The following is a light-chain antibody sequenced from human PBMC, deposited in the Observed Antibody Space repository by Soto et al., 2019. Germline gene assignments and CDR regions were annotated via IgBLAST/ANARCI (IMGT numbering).Light chain of an antibody. CDR2: EAS. J-gene: IGKJ4*01. Sequence: DIRMTQSPSPLSASVGDRVTITCQATQDIGNYLNWYQQKPGKAPKLLIYEASNLETGVPSRFSGSGSGTDFTFTISSLQPEDVATYYCQQYYDLPLTFGGGTKVEIK. V-gene: IGKV1-33*01. CDR1: QDIGNY. CDR3: QQYYDLPLT.